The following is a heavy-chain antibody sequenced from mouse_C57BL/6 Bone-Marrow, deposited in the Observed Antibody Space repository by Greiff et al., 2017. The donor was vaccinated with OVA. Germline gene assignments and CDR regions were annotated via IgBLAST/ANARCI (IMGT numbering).Heavy chain of an antibody. CDR3: ARRGFITTVVATRDYAMDY. CDR1: GYTFTSYG. CDR2: IYPRSGNT. Sequence: QVQLKQSGAELARPGASVKLSCKASGYTFTSYGISWVKQRTGQGLEWIGEIYPRSGNTYYNEKFKGKATLTADKSSSTAYMELRSLTSEDSAVYFCARRGFITTVVATRDYAMDYWGQGTSVTVSS. D-gene: IGHD1-1*01. J-gene: IGHJ4*01. V-gene: IGHV1-81*01.